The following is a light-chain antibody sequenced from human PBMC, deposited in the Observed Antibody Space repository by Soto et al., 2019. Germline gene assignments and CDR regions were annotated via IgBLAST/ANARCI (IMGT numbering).Light chain of an antibody. J-gene: IGLJ2*01. Sequence: QAVVTQPPSASGTPGQRVTISCSGSSSNIGSNTVNWYQQLPGTAPKLLIYINNQRPSGVPDRFSASKSGTSASLAISGLQPEDEDDYYCAAWDASRNGPVFGGGTKVTVL. CDR1: SSNIGSNT. CDR3: AAWDASRNGPV. CDR2: INN. V-gene: IGLV1-44*01.